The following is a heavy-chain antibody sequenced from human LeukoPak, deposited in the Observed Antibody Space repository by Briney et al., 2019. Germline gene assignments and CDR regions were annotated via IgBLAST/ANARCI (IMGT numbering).Heavy chain of an antibody. CDR1: DGSISSSSYY. CDR3: ARLGYCSGGSCYYYYYMDV. J-gene: IGHJ6*03. D-gene: IGHD2-15*01. V-gene: IGHV4-39*07. Sequence: PSETLSLTCTVSDGSISSSSYYWGWIRQPPGKGLEWIGSIYYGSVFYSVSTYYNPSLKSRVTMSGDTSKNQFSLKLSSVTAADTAAYYCARLGYCSGGSCYYYYYMDVWGKGTTVTVSS. CDR2: IYYGSVFYSVST.